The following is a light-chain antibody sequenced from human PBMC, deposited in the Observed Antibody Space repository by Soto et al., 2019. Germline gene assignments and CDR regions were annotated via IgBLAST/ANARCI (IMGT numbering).Light chain of an antibody. CDR2: AAS. CDR1: QSISAW. Sequence: DIQMTQCPSTLYASVGGRVIINCRASQSISAWLAWYQQKQGKAPKLLIFAASTLQNEVPSRLSGSGSGTDFTITITSLQTGDFATYYCQQSFTTTRTFGQGTKVDIK. CDR3: QQSFTTTRT. V-gene: IGKV1-39*01. J-gene: IGKJ1*01.